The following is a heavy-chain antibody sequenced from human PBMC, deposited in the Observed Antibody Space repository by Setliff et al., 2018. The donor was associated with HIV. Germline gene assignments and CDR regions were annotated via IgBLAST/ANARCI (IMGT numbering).Heavy chain of an antibody. Sequence: PSETLSLTCTVSGDSISGYYWSWIRQPPGKGLEWIGSIHYSGTTNYNPSLKSRLTISIDTSKTQFSLKLSSLTAADTAVYYCARGRTGHDYWGQGTLVTVSS. CDR1: GDSISGYY. V-gene: IGHV4-59*01. J-gene: IGHJ4*02. CDR3: ARGRTGHDY. CDR2: IHYSGTT.